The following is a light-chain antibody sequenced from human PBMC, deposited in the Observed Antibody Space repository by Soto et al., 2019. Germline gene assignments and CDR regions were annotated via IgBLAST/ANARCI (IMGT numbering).Light chain of an antibody. CDR3: QQFNSYPIT. J-gene: IGKJ5*01. CDR2: KAS. CDR1: QSISSW. Sequence: IQMTQSASTLSASVGDRVTITCRASQSISSWLAWYQQKPGKAPKLLIYKASSLESGVPSRFSGSGSGTEFTLTISGLQPDDFAIYYCQQFNSYPITFGQGTRLEIK. V-gene: IGKV1-5*03.